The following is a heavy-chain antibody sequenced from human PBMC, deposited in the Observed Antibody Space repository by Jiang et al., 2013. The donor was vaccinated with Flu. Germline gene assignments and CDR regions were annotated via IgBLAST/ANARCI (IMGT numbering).Heavy chain of an antibody. Sequence: NPNSGGTNYAQKFQGRVTMTRDTSISTAYMELSRLRSDDTAVYYCARDLYYDSSGTVDYWGQGTLVTVSS. CDR2: NPNSGGT. J-gene: IGHJ4*02. D-gene: IGHD3-22*01. CDR3: ARDLYYDSSGTVDY. V-gene: IGHV1-2*02.